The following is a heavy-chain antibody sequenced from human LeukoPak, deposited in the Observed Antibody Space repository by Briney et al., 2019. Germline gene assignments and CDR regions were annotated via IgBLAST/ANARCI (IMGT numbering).Heavy chain of an antibody. CDR1: GYTFTSYY. Sequence: ASVKVSCKASGYTFTSYYMHWVRQAPGQELEWMGIINSSGGSTSYAQKFQGRVTMTRDTSTSTVYMELSSLRSEDTAVYYCARDWTAGGGKSQGFDYWGQGTLVTVSS. CDR3: ARDWTAGGGKSQGFDY. D-gene: IGHD4-23*01. J-gene: IGHJ4*02. V-gene: IGHV1-46*01. CDR2: INSSGGST.